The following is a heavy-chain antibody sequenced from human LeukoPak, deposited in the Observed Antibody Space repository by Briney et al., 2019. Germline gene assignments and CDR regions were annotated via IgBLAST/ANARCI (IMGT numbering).Heavy chain of an antibody. V-gene: IGHV3-23*01. D-gene: IGHD3-22*01. CDR3: AKGSYYDSSGSFYFDY. CDR1: GFTFSSYA. Sequence: GGSLRLSCAASGFTFSSYAVSWVRQAPGKGLEWVSGISGSGDNTYYADSVKGRFTISRDNSKNTLYVQVNSLGTEDTAAYYCAKGSYYDSSGSFYFDYWGQGTLVTVSS. CDR2: ISGSGDNT. J-gene: IGHJ4*02.